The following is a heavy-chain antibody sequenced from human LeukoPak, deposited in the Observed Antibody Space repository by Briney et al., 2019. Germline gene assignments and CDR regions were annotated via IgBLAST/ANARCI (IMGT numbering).Heavy chain of an antibody. D-gene: IGHD6-6*01. Sequence: ASVKVSCKASGYTFTDYYMHWVRQAPGQGLEWMGWIIPTSGGTNYAQKFQGRVTMTGDLSTSTAYMVLSRLTYDDTAVYYCATGPGQGLVYFNDWGQGTLVTVSS. J-gene: IGHJ4*02. CDR1: GYTFTDYY. V-gene: IGHV1-2*02. CDR2: IIPTSGGT. CDR3: ATGPGQGLVYFND.